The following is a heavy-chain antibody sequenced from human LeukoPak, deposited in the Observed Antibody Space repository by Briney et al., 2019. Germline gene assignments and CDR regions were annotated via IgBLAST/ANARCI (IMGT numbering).Heavy chain of an antibody. CDR2: INHSGST. CDR3: ARGRGEDIALMAVIMDV. Sequence: SETLSLTCAVYGGSFSGYYWSWIRQPPGKGLEWIGEINHSGSTNYNPSLKSRVTISVDTSKNQFSLKLSSVTAADTAVYYCARGRGEDIALMAVIMDVWGQGTTVTVSS. CDR1: GGSFSGYY. V-gene: IGHV4-34*01. J-gene: IGHJ6*02. D-gene: IGHD2-8*01.